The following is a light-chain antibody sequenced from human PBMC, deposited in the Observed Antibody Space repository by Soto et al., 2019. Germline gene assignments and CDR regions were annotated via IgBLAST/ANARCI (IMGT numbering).Light chain of an antibody. Sequence: EVVLTQSPGTLYLSPGERATLSCRASQSVGSNFVAWYQQKTGQPPSLLIYAATPRATGVPDRFSGSGSGTDFTLTISSLEREDSAVYFCQQYGSSYTFGQETRL. CDR2: AAT. CDR3: QQYGSSYT. J-gene: IGKJ2*01. V-gene: IGKV3-20*01. CDR1: QSVGSNF.